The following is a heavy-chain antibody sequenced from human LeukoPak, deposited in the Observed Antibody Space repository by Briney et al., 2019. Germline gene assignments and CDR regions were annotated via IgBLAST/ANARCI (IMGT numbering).Heavy chain of an antibody. CDR1: GFTFGDYA. CDR3: TGDSGVTIFFY. CDR2: IRSKAYGGTT. V-gene: IGHV3-49*04. Sequence: GGSLRLSCTASGFTFGDYAMSWVRQAPGKGLEWVGFIRSKAYGGTTEYAASVKGRFTISRDDSKSIAYLQMNSLKTEDTTVYYCTGDSGVTIFFYWGQGTLVTVSS. J-gene: IGHJ4*02. D-gene: IGHD3-9*01.